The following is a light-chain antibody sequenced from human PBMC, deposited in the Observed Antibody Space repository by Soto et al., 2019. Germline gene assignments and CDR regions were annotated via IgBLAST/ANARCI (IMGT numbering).Light chain of an antibody. CDR1: QGIGND. V-gene: IGKV1-17*01. CDR3: LQYNAYPLT. Sequence: DIQMTQSPSSLSASVGDRVTITCRASQGIGNDLGWYQQKSGQAPKRLIYAAFSLESGVPSRFSGSGSGPEFTLTIYSLRPEDFATYFCLQYNAYPLTFGGGTKVEIK. J-gene: IGKJ4*01. CDR2: AAF.